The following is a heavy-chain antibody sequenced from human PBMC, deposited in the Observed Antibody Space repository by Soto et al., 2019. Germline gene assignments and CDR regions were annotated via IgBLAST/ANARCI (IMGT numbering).Heavy chain of an antibody. CDR3: ARGPARGVYYYGMDV. D-gene: IGHD3-10*01. CDR1: GFTFSSYA. V-gene: IGHV3-30-3*01. Sequence: GGSLRLSCAASGFTFSSYAMHWVRQAPGKGLEWVAVISYDGSNKYYADSVKGRFTISRDNSKNTLYLQMNSLRAEDTAVYYCARGPARGVYYYGMDVWGQGTTVTVSS. CDR2: ISYDGSNK. J-gene: IGHJ6*02.